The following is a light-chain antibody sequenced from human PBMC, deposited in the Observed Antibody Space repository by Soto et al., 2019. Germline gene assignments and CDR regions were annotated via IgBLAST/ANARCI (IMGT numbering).Light chain of an antibody. Sequence: QSALPQPPSASGSPGPPVTLSCTGTSSDVGAYNYVSWYQQHPGKAPKLMIYEVSKRPSGVPDRFSGSKSGNTASLTISGLQAEDEADYYCTSYTTSITYVFGTGTKVTVL. J-gene: IGLJ1*01. CDR1: SSDVGAYNY. CDR2: EVS. V-gene: IGLV2-8*01. CDR3: TSYTTSITYV.